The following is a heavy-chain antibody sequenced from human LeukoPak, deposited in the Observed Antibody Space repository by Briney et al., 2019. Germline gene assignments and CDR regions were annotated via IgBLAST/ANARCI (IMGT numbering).Heavy chain of an antibody. CDR3: AKGGSSGWYEDYFDY. D-gene: IGHD6-19*01. CDR2: INQDGGEK. V-gene: IGHV3-7*03. Sequence: PGGSLRLSCVASGLTFSSYWMSWVRQAPGKGLEWVANINQDGGEKYYVDSVKGRFTISRDNAKSSLYLQMNSLRAEDTALYYCAKGGSSGWYEDYFDYWGQGTLVTVSS. J-gene: IGHJ4*02. CDR1: GLTFSSYW.